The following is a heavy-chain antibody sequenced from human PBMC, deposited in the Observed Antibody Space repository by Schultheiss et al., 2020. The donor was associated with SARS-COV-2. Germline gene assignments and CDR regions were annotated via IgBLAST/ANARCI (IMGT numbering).Heavy chain of an antibody. V-gene: IGHV2-70*01. Sequence: SGPTLVKPTQTLTLTCTFSGFSLSTSGMCVSWIRQPPGKALEWLALIDWDDDKYYSTSLKTRLTISKDTSKNQVVLTMTNMDPVDTATYYCARIRSSGYLNLNYFDYWGQGTLVTVSS. CDR1: GFSLSTSGMC. J-gene: IGHJ4*02. CDR3: ARIRSSGYLNLNYFDY. D-gene: IGHD3-22*01. CDR2: IDWDDDK.